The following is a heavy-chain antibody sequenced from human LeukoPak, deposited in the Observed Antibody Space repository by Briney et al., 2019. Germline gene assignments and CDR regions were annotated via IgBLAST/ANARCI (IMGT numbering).Heavy chain of an antibody. D-gene: IGHD3-3*01. V-gene: IGHV4-59*01. J-gene: IGHJ4*02. CDR1: GGSISSYY. CDR3: ARQVQPYDFWSGYYAFDY. CDR2: IYYSGST. Sequence: PSETLSLTCTVSGGSISSYYWSWIRQPPGKGLEWIGYIYYSGSTNYNPSLKSRVTISVDTSKNRFSLKLSSVTAADTAVYYCARQVQPYDFWSGYYAFDYWGQGTLVTVSS.